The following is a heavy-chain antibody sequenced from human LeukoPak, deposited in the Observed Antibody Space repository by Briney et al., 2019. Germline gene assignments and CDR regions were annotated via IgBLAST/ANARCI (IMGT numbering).Heavy chain of an antibody. V-gene: IGHV1-69*01. J-gene: IGHJ6*04. CDR3: ARDKEDILTGYQVYYYYGMGV. CDR1: GGTFSSYA. D-gene: IGHD3-9*01. CDR2: IIPIFGTA. Sequence: SVKVSCKASGGTFSSYAISWVRQAPGQGLEWMGGIIPIFGTANYAQKFQGRVTITADESTSTAYMELSSLRSEDPAVYYCARDKEDILTGYQVYYYYGMGVWGKGTTVTFSS.